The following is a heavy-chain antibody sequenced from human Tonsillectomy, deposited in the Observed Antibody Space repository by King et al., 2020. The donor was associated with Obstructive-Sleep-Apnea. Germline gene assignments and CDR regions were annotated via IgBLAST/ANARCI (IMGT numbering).Heavy chain of an antibody. D-gene: IGHD1-26*01. CDR2: ISYSSSTI. CDR1: GFTFSSYS. V-gene: IGHV3-48*04. CDR3: AREWGATSHKY. J-gene: IGHJ4*02. Sequence: QLVQSGGGLVQPGGSLRLSCAASGFTFSSYSMNWVRQAPGKGLEWVSYISYSSSTIYYADSVKGRFTISRDNAKNSLYLQMNSLRAEDTAVYYCAREWGATSHKYWGQGTLVTVSS.